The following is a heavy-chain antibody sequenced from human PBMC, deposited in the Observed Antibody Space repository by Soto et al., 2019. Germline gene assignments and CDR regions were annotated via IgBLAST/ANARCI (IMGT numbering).Heavy chain of an antibody. CDR3: ARGSFSSSSSWFDP. CDR2: IYYSGRT. V-gene: IGHV4-31*03. CDR1: GGSISSGGYY. Sequence: TLSLTCTVSGGSISSGGYYWSWIRQHPGKGLEWIEYIYYSGRTYYNPSLHSRVSIAVDTTENQFSLKLTSVTAADTSVYYCARGSFSSSSSWFDPWGRGTLVTVSS. J-gene: IGHJ5*02. D-gene: IGHD6-6*01.